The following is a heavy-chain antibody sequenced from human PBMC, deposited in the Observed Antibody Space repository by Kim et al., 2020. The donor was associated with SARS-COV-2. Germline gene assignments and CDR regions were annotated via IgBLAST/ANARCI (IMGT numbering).Heavy chain of an antibody. D-gene: IGHD3-22*01. CDR2: IYSGGSST. Sequence: GGSLRLSCAASGFTFSSYAMSWVRQAPGKGLEWVSVIYSGGSSTYYADSVKGRFTISRDNSKNTLYLQMNSLRAEDTAVYYCAKGGGFYDSSGYYPFWGQGTLVTVSS. J-gene: IGHJ4*02. CDR1: GFTFSSYA. CDR3: AKGGGFYDSSGYYPF. V-gene: IGHV3-23*03.